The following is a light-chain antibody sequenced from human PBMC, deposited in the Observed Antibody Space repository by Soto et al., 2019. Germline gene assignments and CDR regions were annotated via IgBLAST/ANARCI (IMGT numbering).Light chain of an antibody. CDR2: GAS. J-gene: IGKJ4*01. CDR1: QSVSKNF. V-gene: IGKV3-20*01. CDR3: PQYGSSPPT. Sequence: EIVLTQSPGTLSLSPGERATLSCRASQSVSKNFLAWYQQTPGQAPRLLINGASSRATGIPDRFSGSGSGTDFSLTIDRLEPEDFAVYFCPQYGSSPPTFGGGTKVAIK.